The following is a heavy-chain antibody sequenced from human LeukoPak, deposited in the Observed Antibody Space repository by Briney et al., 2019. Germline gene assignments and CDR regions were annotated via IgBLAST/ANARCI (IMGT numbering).Heavy chain of an antibody. D-gene: IGHD1-26*01. V-gene: IGHV3-11*01. J-gene: IGHJ4*02. CDR1: GFTFSDYY. CDR3: AKDLKSGDGKWEVDF. CDR2: ISSSGNLI. Sequence: PGGSLRLSCAASGFTFSDYYMAWIRQTPGKGLDWVSYISSSGNLIHYTDSVKGRFTISRDNSRDTLYLQMNSLRAEDTAMYYCAKDLKSGDGKWEVDFWGQGTLVTVSS.